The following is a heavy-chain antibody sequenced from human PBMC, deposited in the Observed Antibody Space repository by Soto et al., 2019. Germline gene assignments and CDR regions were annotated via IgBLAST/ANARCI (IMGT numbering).Heavy chain of an antibody. Sequence: GGSLRLSCAASGFTFSSYSMNWVRQAPGKGLEWVSSISSSSSYIYYADSVKGRFTISRDNAKNSLYLQMNSLRAEDTAVYYCARSRPWLSPFDYWGQGTLVTISS. D-gene: IGHD6-19*01. V-gene: IGHV3-21*01. J-gene: IGHJ4*02. CDR1: GFTFSSYS. CDR2: ISSSSSYI. CDR3: ARSRPWLSPFDY.